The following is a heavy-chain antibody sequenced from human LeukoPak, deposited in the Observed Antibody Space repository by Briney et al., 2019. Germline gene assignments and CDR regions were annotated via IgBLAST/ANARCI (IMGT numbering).Heavy chain of an antibody. CDR1: AYIFSTYC. Sequence: GSVQVSSKASAYIFSTYCISKVGQAPGQGLEWMGWISAYNGNTNYAQNLQGRVTMTTDTSTGTAYMELRSLRSDDPAVYYCAVDRAGEFSEFDSCGQGTLVTVSS. CDR3: AVDRAGEFSEFDS. V-gene: IGHV1-18*01. J-gene: IGHJ4*02. D-gene: IGHD3-16*01. CDR2: ISAYNGNT.